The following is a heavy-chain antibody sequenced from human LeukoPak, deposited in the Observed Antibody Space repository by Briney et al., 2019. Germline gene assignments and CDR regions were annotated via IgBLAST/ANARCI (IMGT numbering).Heavy chain of an antibody. CDR3: ARGLRVGAKYYYYSYYMDV. CDR1: GGSFSGYY. J-gene: IGHJ6*03. Sequence: PSETLSLTCAVYGGSFSGYYWSWIRQPPGKGLEWIGEINHSGSTNYNPSLKSRVTISVDTSKNQFSLKLSSVTAADTAVYYCARGLRVGAKYYYYSYYMDVWGKGTTVTVSS. V-gene: IGHV4-34*01. D-gene: IGHD1-26*01. CDR2: INHSGST.